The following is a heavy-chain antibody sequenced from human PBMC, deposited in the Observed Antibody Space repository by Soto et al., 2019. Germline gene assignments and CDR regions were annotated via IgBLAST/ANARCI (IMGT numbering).Heavy chain of an antibody. J-gene: IGHJ4*02. Sequence: ASVKVSCKASGYTFTSYGISWVRQAPGQGLEWMGWTSAYNGNTNYAQKLQGRVTMTTDTSTSTAYMELRSLRSDDTAVYYCARDRGGVVVAARFDYWGQGTLVTVSS. CDR3: ARDRGGVVVAARFDY. D-gene: IGHD2-15*01. CDR1: GYTFTSYG. CDR2: TSAYNGNT. V-gene: IGHV1-18*01.